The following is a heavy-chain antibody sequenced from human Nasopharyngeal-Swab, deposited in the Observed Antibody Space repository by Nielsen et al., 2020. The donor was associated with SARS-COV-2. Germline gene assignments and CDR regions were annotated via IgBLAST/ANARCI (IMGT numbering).Heavy chain of an antibody. CDR2: ISGSGGST. V-gene: IGHV3-23*01. D-gene: IGHD3-22*01. Sequence: GGSLRLSCAASGFTFSSYAMSWVRQAPGKGLEWVSAISGSGGSTYYADSVKGRFTISRDNSKNTLYLQMNSLRAEDTAVYYCAKDPSHALYYYDSSGYYDYWGQGTLVTVSS. CDR1: GFTFSSYA. J-gene: IGHJ4*02. CDR3: AKDPSHALYYYDSSGYYDY.